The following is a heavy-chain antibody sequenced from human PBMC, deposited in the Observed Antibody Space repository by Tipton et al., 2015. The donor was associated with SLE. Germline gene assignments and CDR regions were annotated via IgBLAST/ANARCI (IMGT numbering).Heavy chain of an antibody. J-gene: IGHJ4*01. CDR2: SNHSGST. CDR3: ARGAKERITLVRVRPYYFDY. Sequence: TLSLTCAVSAYSISTGYHWGWIRQPPGKGREWIGESNHSGSTNYNPSLKSRVTISVDTSKNQLSLKLTSVTAADTSVYYCARGAKERITLVRVRPYYFDYWGQGSLVTVSS. V-gene: IGHV4-34*01. CDR1: AYSISTGYH. D-gene: IGHD3-10*01.